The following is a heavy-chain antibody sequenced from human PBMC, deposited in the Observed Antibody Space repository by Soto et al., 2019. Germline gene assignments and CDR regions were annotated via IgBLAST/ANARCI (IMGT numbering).Heavy chain of an antibody. J-gene: IGHJ3*02. Sequence: QVQLLDSGGGVVQPGRSLRLSCAASGFTFKNYGMHWVRQAPGKGLEWVAVIWADGNHKFYAEFVKGRFTIFRDNSRDSLNLQMDILRVEESAMYYCVRERGPFNDFDICGRGTMVTVSS. V-gene: IGHV3-33*01. CDR2: IWADGNHK. CDR1: GFTFKNYG. CDR3: VRERGPFNDFDI.